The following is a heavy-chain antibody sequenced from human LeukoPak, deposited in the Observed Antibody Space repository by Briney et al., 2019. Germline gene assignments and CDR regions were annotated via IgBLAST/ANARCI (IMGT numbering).Heavy chain of an antibody. CDR2: IWYDGSKK. CDR1: GFTFSSYG. V-gene: IGHV3-33*01. CDR3: TRYNTGSVDY. D-gene: IGHD2-8*02. J-gene: IGHJ4*02. Sequence: GGSLRLSCAASGFTFSSYGMHWDRQAPGKGLEWVAVIWYDGSKKYYADSVKGRFTISRDNSKNTLYLQMDSLRAEDTAVYFCTRYNTGSVDYWGQGTLVTVSS.